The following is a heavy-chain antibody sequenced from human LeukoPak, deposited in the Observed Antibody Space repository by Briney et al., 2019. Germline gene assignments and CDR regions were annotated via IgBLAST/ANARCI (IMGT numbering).Heavy chain of an antibody. D-gene: IGHD6-19*01. J-gene: IGHJ4*02. CDR1: GFTFSSYA. V-gene: IGHV3-23*01. CDR2: ISGSGGST. CDR3: AKGIAVASYYFDY. Sequence: GGSLRLSCAASGFTFSSYAMGWVRQPPGKGLEWVSDISGSGGSTYYADSVKGRFTISKDNSKNTLYLQMNSLRAEDTAVYYCAKGIAVASYYFDYWGQGTLVTVSS.